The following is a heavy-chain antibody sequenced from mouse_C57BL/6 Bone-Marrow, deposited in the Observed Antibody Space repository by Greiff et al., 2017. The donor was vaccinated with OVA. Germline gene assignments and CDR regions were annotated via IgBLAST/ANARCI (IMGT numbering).Heavy chain of an antibody. Sequence: EVKLMESGGGLVKPGGSLKLSCAASGFTFRSYAMSWVRQTPEKRLEWVATISDGGSYTYYPDNVKGRFTISRDNAKNNLYLQMSHLKSEDTAMYYCAREDDLYAMDYWGQGTSVTVSS. CDR2: ISDGGSYT. CDR1: GFTFRSYA. V-gene: IGHV5-4*01. D-gene: IGHD2-3*01. J-gene: IGHJ4*01. CDR3: AREDDLYAMDY.